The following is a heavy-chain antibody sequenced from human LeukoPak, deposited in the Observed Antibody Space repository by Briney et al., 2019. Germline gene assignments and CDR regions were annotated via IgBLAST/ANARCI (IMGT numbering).Heavy chain of an antibody. Sequence: GGSLRLSCVASGLTFSSYAMNWVRQAPGKGLQWVSSISGSGGTTYIADSVKGRFTISRDNSKNTLFLEMNSLRVEDTALYYCAKGAVESLDYYFYVEVWGTGTTVTVSS. CDR1: GLTFSSYA. V-gene: IGHV3-23*01. CDR2: ISGSGGTT. CDR3: AKGAVESLDYYFYVEV. J-gene: IGHJ6*03.